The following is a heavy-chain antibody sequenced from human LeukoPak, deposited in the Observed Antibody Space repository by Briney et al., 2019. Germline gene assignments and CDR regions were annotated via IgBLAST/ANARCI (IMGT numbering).Heavy chain of an antibody. D-gene: IGHD3-16*02. CDR2: IYPGDSDI. CDR1: GYTFTSYW. V-gene: IGHV5-51*01. J-gene: IGHJ4*02. CDR3: ARQLGELSSKSFDY. Sequence: GESLKISCKGSGYTFTSYWIGGVRQMPGKGLEWMGIIYPGDSDIIYSPSFQGQVTISADKSITTAYPQWSSLKASDTAMYYCARQLGELSSKSFDYWGQGTLVTVSS.